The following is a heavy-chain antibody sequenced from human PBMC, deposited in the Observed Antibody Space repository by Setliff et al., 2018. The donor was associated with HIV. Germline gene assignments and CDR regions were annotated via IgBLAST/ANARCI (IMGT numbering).Heavy chain of an antibody. CDR2: IYYSGST. CDR3: ARGSQWELLPYFDY. D-gene: IGHD1-26*01. Sequence: SETLSLTCTVSGGSMSSSSYYWGWIRQPPGKGLEWIGSIYYSGSTYYNPSLKSRVTISVDTSKNQFSLKLSYVTAADTAVFYCARGSQWELLPYFDYWGQGTLVTVSS. J-gene: IGHJ4*02. CDR1: GGSMSSSSYY. V-gene: IGHV4-39*07.